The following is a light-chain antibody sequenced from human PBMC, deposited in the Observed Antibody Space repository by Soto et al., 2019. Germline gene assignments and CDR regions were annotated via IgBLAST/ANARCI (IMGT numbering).Light chain of an antibody. J-gene: IGLJ1*01. CDR3: QPYGSPSNTNFL. CDR1: SSNIGAGYD. CDR2: GND. Sequence: QSVLTQPPSVSGAPGQTGTISCTGSSSNIGAGYDVHWYQQLPGKAPKLLIYGNDNRPSGVPERFSGSKSGTSDSLAITGLRAYYQAGYSSQPYGSPSNTNFLSGPETNVTVL. V-gene: IGLV1-40*01.